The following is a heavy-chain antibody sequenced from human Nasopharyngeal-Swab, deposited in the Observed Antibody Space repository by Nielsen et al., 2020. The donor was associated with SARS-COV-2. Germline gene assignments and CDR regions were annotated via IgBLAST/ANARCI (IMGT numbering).Heavy chain of an antibody. CDR1: GDSVSSSSAA. CDR2: TYYRSKWYN. V-gene: IGHV6-1*01. CDR3: ARARGAYGDYYYYYYTDV. Sequence: QTPSLTRAISGDSVSSSSAAWNWIRQPPSRGLEWLGRTYYRSKWYNDYAVSVKSRITINPDTSKNQFSLHLNSVTPEDTAVYYCARARGAYGDYYYYYYTDVWGKGTTVTVSS. J-gene: IGHJ6*03. D-gene: IGHD4-17*01.